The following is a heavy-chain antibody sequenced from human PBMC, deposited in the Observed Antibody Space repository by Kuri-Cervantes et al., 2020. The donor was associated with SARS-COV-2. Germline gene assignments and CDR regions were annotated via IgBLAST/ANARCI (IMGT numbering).Heavy chain of an antibody. CDR3: ARDQDFWSGINGAFDI. V-gene: IGHV1-46*01. CDR1: GYTFTSYY. D-gene: IGHD3-3*01. Sequence: ASVKVSCKASGYTFTSYYMHWVRQAPGQGLEWMGIINPSGGSTSYAQKFQGRVTMTRDTSTSTVYMELSSLRSEDTAVYYCARDQDFWSGINGAFDIWGQGTMVTVSS. J-gene: IGHJ3*02. CDR2: INPSGGST.